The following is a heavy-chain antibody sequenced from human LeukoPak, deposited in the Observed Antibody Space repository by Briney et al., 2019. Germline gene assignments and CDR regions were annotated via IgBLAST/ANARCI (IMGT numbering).Heavy chain of an antibody. Sequence: SETLSLTCTVSGGSISSYYWSWIRQPPGKGLEWIGHIYYSGSTNYNPSLKSRVTISVDTSKNQFSLKLSSVTAADTAVYYCARAGFGQLDYWGQGTLVTVSS. J-gene: IGHJ4*02. V-gene: IGHV4-59*01. CDR2: IYYSGST. CDR1: GGSISSYY. D-gene: IGHD3-10*01. CDR3: ARAGFGQLDY.